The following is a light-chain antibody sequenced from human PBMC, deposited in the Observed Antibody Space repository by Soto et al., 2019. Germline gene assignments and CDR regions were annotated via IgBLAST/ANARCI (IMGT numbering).Light chain of an antibody. CDR1: QSISPW. CDR3: QQYNTYPLT. CDR2: KAS. V-gene: IGKV1-5*03. Sequence: DIQMTQSPSTLSESVGDSVTITCRASQSISPWLAWYQQKPGKAPTLLIYKASSLEGGVSSRFSGSGSGTDFNITISSLQPDDFATYYCQQYNTYPLTFGGGTKVDIK. J-gene: IGKJ4*01.